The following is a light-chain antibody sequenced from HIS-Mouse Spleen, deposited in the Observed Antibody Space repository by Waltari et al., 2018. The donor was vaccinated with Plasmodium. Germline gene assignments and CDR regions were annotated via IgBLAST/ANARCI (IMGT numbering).Light chain of an antibody. Sequence: SSELTQDPAVSVALGQTVRITCQGDSLRSYYASWYQQKPGQAPVLVIYGKNNRPSGIPDRVSGDSAGNTASVTITGAQAEDDADYYCNSRDSSGNHWVFGGGTKLTVL. CDR3: NSRDSSGNHWV. CDR1: SLRSYY. J-gene: IGLJ3*02. CDR2: GKN. V-gene: IGLV3-19*01.